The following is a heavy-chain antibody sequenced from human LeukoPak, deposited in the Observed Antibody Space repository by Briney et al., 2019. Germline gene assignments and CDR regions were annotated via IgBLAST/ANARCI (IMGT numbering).Heavy chain of an antibody. CDR2: IYTSGST. D-gene: IGHD3-22*01. V-gene: IGHV4-4*07. Sequence: PSETLSLTCNVSGGSISSYYWSWIRQPAGKGLEWIGRIYTSGSTNYNPSLKSRVTMSVDTSKNQFSLKLSSVTAADTAVYYCARDSDYYDSSGYHSPTGYFQHWGQGTLVTVSS. J-gene: IGHJ1*01. CDR3: ARDSDYYDSSGYHSPTGYFQH. CDR1: GGSISSYY.